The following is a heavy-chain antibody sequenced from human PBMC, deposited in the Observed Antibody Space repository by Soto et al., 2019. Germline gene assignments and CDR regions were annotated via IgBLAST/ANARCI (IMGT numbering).Heavy chain of an antibody. V-gene: IGHV4-30-4*01. D-gene: IGHD2-8*02. J-gene: IGHJ5*02. CDR1: GASIRSTYYS. CDR2: VYYSGTT. CDR3: VGTAIQGAGAQHWFDR. Sequence: PSETLSLTCAVSGASIRSTYYSWSRIRQSPGTGVERIGYVYYSGTTYYNPSLMSRLTIPVDTSKNQFSRILTSATAEETAEYYCVGTAIQGAGAQHWFDRWGQGAQVTVCS.